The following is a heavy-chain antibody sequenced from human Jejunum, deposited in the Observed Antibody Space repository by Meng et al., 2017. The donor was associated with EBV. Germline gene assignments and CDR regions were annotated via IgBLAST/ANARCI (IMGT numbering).Heavy chain of an antibody. J-gene: IGHJ4*02. V-gene: IGHV3-30*18. CDR1: GFTFSSYG. Sequence: QGQLGESGGGVVQPGRSLRLSCAASGFTFSSYGMHWVRQAPGKGLEWVAVISYDGSNKYHADSVKGRFTISRDNSKNTLYLQMNSLRAEDTAVYYCAKDRPGYTYGFDYWGQGTPVTVSS. D-gene: IGHD5-18*01. CDR3: AKDRPGYTYGFDY. CDR2: ISYDGSNK.